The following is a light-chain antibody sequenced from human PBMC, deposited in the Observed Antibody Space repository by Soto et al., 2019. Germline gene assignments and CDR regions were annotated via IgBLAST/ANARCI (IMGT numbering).Light chain of an antibody. J-gene: IGKJ1*01. CDR1: QSVSGR. CDR2: GAS. Sequence: AMTQSPATLSVSPGERATLSCRASQSVSGRLAWYQQKRGQAPRLLIYGASTRATGISARFSGSGSGTEFTLTISSLQSEDFAVYYCQQYNNWPRTFGQGTKVDIK. CDR3: QQYNNWPRT. V-gene: IGKV3-15*01.